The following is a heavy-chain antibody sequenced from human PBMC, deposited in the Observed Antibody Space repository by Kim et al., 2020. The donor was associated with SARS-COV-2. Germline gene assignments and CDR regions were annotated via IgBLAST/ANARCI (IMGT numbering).Heavy chain of an antibody. D-gene: IGHD6-19*01. CDR2: ISGGGKNT. CDR1: GFTFSSYD. CDR3: AKGMHGSGWYYFDF. J-gene: IGHJ4*02. Sequence: GGSLTLSCAASGFTFSSYDMTWVRQAPGKGLEWVSIISGGGKNTYYAYYADSVKGRFTISRDNSKNTLYLQMNSLRAEDTAIYYCAKGMHGSGWYYFDFWGQGTLVTVSS. V-gene: IGHV3-23*01.